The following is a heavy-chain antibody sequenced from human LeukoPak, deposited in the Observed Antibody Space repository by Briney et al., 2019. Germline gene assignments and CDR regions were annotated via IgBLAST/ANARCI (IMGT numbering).Heavy chain of an antibody. J-gene: IGHJ6*03. CDR3: ARVGRSRGSLPNSYYYMDV. Sequence: GASVTVSFNASGDIFNSYSVSWVRQAPGQGLEWMGGIIPIFGSTNYAQKFQGRVTITTDQSTRTAYMELNSLSSDDTAVYYCARVGRSRGSLPNSYYYMDVWGKGTTVTVSS. CDR2: IIPIFGST. CDR1: GDIFNSYS. D-gene: IGHD1-26*01. V-gene: IGHV1-69*05.